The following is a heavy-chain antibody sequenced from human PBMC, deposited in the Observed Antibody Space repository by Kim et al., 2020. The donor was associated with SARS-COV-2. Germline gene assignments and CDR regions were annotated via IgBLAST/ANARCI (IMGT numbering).Heavy chain of an antibody. Sequence: GGSLRLSCESFEFTFNSDWMNWVRQAPGKGPECVANVNQDGREKHYVDSVKGRFTISRDNARNSLYRQMSSLRADDTAIYYCARDLGASGSLDFWGPGTLVSDS. CDR1: EFTFNSDW. CDR3: ARDLGASGSLDF. V-gene: IGHV3-7*01. D-gene: IGHD3-10*01. J-gene: IGHJ4*02. CDR2: VNQDGREK.